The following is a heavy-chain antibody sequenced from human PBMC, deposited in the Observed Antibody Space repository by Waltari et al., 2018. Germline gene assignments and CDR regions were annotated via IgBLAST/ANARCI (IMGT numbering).Heavy chain of an antibody. D-gene: IGHD2-8*01. Sequence: QVQLQESGPGLVRASETLSRTCTVSDGPLTNYFWSWIPQPAGKGLEWIGRIYSTGSTDYRPFFKGRVTMSLDSSRNHFSLILTSVTAADTAVYFCARDRMYDPEPDFDHWGQGALVTVSS. CDR2: IYSTGST. V-gene: IGHV4-4*07. J-gene: IGHJ4*02. CDR1: DGPLTNYF. CDR3: ARDRMYDPEPDFDH.